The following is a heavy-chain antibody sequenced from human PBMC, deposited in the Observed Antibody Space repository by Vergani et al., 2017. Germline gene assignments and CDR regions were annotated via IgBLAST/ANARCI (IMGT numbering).Heavy chain of an antibody. CDR3: ARVSSGWYDPGYFDY. Sequence: QVQLVESGGGVVQPGRSLRLSCAASGFTFSSYAMHWVRQAPGKGLEWVAVISYDGSNKYYADSVKGRFTISRDNSKNTLYLQMNSLRAEDTAVYYCARVSSGWYDPGYFDYWGQGTLVTVSS. CDR1: GFTFSSYA. D-gene: IGHD6-19*01. CDR2: ISYDGSNK. J-gene: IGHJ4*02. V-gene: IGHV3-30*01.